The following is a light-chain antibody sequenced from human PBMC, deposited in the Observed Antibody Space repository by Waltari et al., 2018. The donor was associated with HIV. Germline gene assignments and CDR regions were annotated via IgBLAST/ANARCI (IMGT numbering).Light chain of an antibody. Sequence: QSALTQPASVSGSPGQSFTLSCTGTNSDVGAYDYVTWYQQHPGKAPKLILYDVNRRPSWVSYRFSGSKSGNTASLTISGLQAEDEADYYCCSYAGSNFVFGSGTKVIVL. CDR1: NSDVGAYDY. CDR2: DVN. CDR3: CSYAGSNFV. J-gene: IGLJ1*01. V-gene: IGLV2-23*02.